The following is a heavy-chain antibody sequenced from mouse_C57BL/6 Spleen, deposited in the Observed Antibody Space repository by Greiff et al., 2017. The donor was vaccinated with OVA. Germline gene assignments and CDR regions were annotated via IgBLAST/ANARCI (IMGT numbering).Heavy chain of an antibody. CDR1: GFSLTSYG. J-gene: IGHJ1*03. D-gene: IGHD4-1*01. CDR3: ARKDWDENWYFDV. CDR2: IWSGGNT. Sequence: QVQLKQSGPGLVQPSQSLSITCTVSGFSLTSYGVHWVRQSPGKGLGWLGGIWSGGNTDSNAAFISRLSISKDNSKSQVFFKMNSLQADDTAIYYCARKDWDENWYFDVWGTGTTVTVSS. V-gene: IGHV2-2*01.